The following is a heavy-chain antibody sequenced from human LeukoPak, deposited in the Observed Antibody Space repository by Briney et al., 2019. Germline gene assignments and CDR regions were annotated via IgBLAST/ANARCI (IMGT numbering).Heavy chain of an antibody. CDR3: AKDTLRSSSWDFDY. Sequence: GGSLRLPCAASGFTFDDYAMHWVRQAPGKGLEWVSLISWDGGTTYYVDSVKGRFTISRDNSKNSLYLQMNSLRAEDTALYYCAKDTLRSSSWDFDYWGQGTLVTVSS. D-gene: IGHD6-13*01. V-gene: IGHV3-43D*03. J-gene: IGHJ4*02. CDR1: GFTFDDYA. CDR2: ISWDGGTT.